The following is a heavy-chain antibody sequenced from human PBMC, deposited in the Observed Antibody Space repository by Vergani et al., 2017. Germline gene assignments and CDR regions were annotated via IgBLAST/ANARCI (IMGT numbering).Heavy chain of an antibody. CDR2: ISSSGSTI. V-gene: IGHV3-11*04. Sequence: QVQLVESGGGLVKPGGSLRLSCAASGFTFSDYYMSWIRQAPGKGLEWVSYISSSGSTIYYADSVKGRFTISRDNSKNTLYLQMNSLRAEDTAVYSCARDLGPTPYFYFGMDVWGQGTTVTVSS. J-gene: IGHJ6*02. D-gene: IGHD3-16*01. CDR3: ARDLGPTPYFYFGMDV. CDR1: GFTFSDYY.